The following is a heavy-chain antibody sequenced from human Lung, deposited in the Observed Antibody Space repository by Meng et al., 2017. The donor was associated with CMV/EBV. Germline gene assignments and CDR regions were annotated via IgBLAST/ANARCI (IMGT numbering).Heavy chain of an antibody. CDR3: AREAVYSSVWYSMYYYYGMDV. CDR2: ISSSGSTI. D-gene: IGHD6-19*01. V-gene: IGHV3-48*03. CDR1: GFPFSSYE. J-gene: IGHJ6*02. Sequence: GGALRLXCAASGFPFSSYEMNWVRKAPGKGLEWVSYISSSGSTIYYADSVKGRFTISRDNAKNSLYLQMNSLRAEDTAVYYCAREAVYSSVWYSMYYYYGMDVWGQGTTVTVSS.